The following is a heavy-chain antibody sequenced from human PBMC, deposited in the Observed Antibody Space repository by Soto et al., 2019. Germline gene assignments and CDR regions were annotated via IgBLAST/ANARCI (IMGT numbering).Heavy chain of an antibody. CDR3: AKDREYDFWSGYYTGYYYYGMDV. Sequence: GGSLRLACAASGFTFSSYAMSWVRQAPGKGLEWVSAISSSGGSTYYADSVKGRFTISRDNSKNTLYLQMNSLRAEDTAVYYCAKDREYDFWSGYYTGYYYYGMDVWGQGTTVTVSS. D-gene: IGHD3-3*01. J-gene: IGHJ6*02. V-gene: IGHV3-23*01. CDR2: ISSSGGST. CDR1: GFTFSSYA.